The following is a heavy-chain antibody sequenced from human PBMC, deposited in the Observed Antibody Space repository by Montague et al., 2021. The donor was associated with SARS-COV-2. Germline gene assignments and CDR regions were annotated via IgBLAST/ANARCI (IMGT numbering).Heavy chain of an antibody. CDR2: IYYSGST. V-gene: IGHV4-39*01. D-gene: IGHD3-22*01. Sequence: SETLSLTCTVSGDSIISTTYYWGWIRQPPGKGLEWIGSIYYSGSTYYNPSLKSRVTISVDTSKNQFSLKLSSVTAADTAVYYCAQQRSLNYYDSSGYYYPDYWGQGTLVTVSS. CDR3: AQQRSLNYYDSSGYYYPDY. J-gene: IGHJ4*02. CDR1: GDSIISTTYY.